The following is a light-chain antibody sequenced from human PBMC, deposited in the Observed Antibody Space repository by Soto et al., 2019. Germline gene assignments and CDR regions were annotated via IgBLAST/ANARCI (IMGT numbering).Light chain of an antibody. J-gene: IGLJ2*01. CDR1: SSNIGSNI. Sequence: QSVLTQPPSASGTPGQRVTFSCSGSSSNIGSNIVNWYQQLPGTAPKLLIYTNNQRPSGVPDRFSGSKSGTSVSLAISGLQSEDEADYFCATWDDSLNGVLFGGGTKLTVL. V-gene: IGLV1-44*01. CDR3: ATWDDSLNGVL. CDR2: TNN.